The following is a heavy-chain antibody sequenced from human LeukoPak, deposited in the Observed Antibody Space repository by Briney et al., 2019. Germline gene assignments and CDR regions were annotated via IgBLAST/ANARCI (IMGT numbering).Heavy chain of an antibody. CDR1: GGSISSGSYY. Sequence: PSETLSLTCTVSGGSISSGSYYWSWIRQPAGKGLEWIGRIYTSGSTNYNPSLKSRVTISVDTSKNQFSLKLSSVTAADTAVYYCARTDYYGGGIFYYHRSDLWGQGTMVTVSS. D-gene: IGHD3-10*01. CDR3: ARTDYYGGGIFYYHRSDL. V-gene: IGHV4-61*02. CDR2: IYTSGST. J-gene: IGHJ3*01.